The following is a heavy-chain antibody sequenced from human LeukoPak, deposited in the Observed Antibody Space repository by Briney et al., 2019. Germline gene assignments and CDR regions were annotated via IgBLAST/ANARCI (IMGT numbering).Heavy chain of an antibody. CDR2: ISHSGNI. D-gene: IGHD3-16*01. CDR1: GESFSPYY. Sequence: SETLSLTCTVSGESFSPYYWSWIRQSPGKGLEWIGYISHSGNIKYSPSLKSRVTISLDTSKNQFSLKLSSVTAADTAVYYCARGGYYYLDVWGKGTTVAVSS. J-gene: IGHJ6*03. CDR3: ARGGYYYLDV. V-gene: IGHV4-59*01.